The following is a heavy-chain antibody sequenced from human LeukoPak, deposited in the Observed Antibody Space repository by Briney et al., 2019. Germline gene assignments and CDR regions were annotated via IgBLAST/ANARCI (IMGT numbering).Heavy chain of an antibody. CDR2: IYYSGST. V-gene: IGHV4-39*01. CDR3: ARQVVVEYYYDSSGNYFDY. Sequence: SETLSLTCTVSGGSISSSSYYWGWIRQPPGKGLEWIGSIYYSGSTYYNPSLKSRVTISVDTSKNQFSLKLSSATAADTAVYYCARQVVVEYYYDSSGNYFDYWGQGTLVTVSS. D-gene: IGHD3-22*01. CDR1: GGSISSSSYY. J-gene: IGHJ4*02.